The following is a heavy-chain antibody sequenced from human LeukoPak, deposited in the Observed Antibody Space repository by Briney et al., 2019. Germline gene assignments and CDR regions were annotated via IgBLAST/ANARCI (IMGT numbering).Heavy chain of an antibody. V-gene: IGHV3-21*01. J-gene: IGHJ4*02. CDR1: GFTFSSCS. D-gene: IGHD4-17*01. CDR2: ISSSSSYI. CDR3: ARGQTTVTYLDDRDY. Sequence: GGSLRLSCAASGFTFSSCSMNWVRQAPGKGLEWVSSISSSSSYIYYADSVKGRFTISRDNAKNSLYLQMNSLRAEDTAVYYCARGQTTVTYLDDRDYWGQGTLVTVSS.